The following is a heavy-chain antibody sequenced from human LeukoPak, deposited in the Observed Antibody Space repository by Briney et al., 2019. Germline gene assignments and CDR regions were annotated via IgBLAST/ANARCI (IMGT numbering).Heavy chain of an antibody. CDR1: GGTFSSYA. CDR2: ISAYNGNT. V-gene: IGHV1-18*01. CDR3: ARAPHTAMDAFDI. Sequence: ASVKVSCKASGGTFSSYAISWVRQAPGQGLEWMGWISAYNGNTNYAQKLQGRVTMTTDTSTSTAYMELRSLRSDDTAVYYCARAPHTAMDAFDIWGQGTMVTVSS. D-gene: IGHD5-18*01. J-gene: IGHJ3*02.